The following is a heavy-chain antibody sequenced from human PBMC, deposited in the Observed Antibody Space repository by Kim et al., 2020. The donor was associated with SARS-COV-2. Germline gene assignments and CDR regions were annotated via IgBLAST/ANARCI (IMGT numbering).Heavy chain of an antibody. Sequence: GGSLRLSCAASGLTLSSSSMNWVRQAPGKGLDWVSHISSTSSTIYYADSVKGRFTISRDNAKNSLYLHMNSLRDEDTAVYYCARARGSATAGTQAFDNWGQGTMVTVS. J-gene: IGHJ3*02. CDR3: ARARGSATAGTQAFDN. CDR1: GLTLSSSS. D-gene: IGHD6-13*01. CDR2: ISSTSSTI. V-gene: IGHV3-48*02.